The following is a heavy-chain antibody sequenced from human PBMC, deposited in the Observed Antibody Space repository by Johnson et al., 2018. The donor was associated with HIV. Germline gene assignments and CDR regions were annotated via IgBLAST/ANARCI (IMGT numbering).Heavy chain of an antibody. CDR3: ARAYSYGAFDI. CDR1: GFTFSSYA. CDR2: ISYDGSNK. D-gene: IGHD5-18*01. Sequence: QMLLVESGGGVVQTGRSLRLSCRASGFTFSSYAMHWVRQAPGKGLEWVAVISYDGSNKYYADAVKGRFTISRDNSKNTLYLQMNSLRAEDTAVYYCARAYSYGAFDIWGLGTKVTVSS. V-gene: IGHV3-30*04. J-gene: IGHJ3*02.